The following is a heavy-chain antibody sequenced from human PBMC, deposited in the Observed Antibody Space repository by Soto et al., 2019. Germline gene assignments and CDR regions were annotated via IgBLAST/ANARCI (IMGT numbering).Heavy chain of an antibody. D-gene: IGHD2-15*01. CDR1: GFTFTSYP. V-gene: IGHV3-23*01. CDR2: ISGSGGST. CDR3: ATASPLRYCSGGSCYYFDY. Sequence: EVQLLESGGALVEPGGSLRCPCAASGFTFTSYPLSWVRPAPGKGLEWVSAISGSGGSTYYADSVKGRFTISRDNSKNTLYLQMNSLRAEDTAVYYCATASPLRYCSGGSCYYFDYWGQGTLVTVSS. J-gene: IGHJ4*02.